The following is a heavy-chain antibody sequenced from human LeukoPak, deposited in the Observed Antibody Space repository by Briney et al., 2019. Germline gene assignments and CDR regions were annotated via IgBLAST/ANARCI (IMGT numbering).Heavy chain of an antibody. Sequence: GGSLRLSCAGSGFTFSTYGMHWVRQAPGKGLEWVSVISGSGGSTYYADSVKGRFTISRDNSKNTLYLQMNSLRVEDTAVYYCAKAGPASSDYLNWFDPWGQGTLVTVSS. J-gene: IGHJ5*02. CDR2: ISGSGGST. CDR3: AKAGPASSDYLNWFDP. V-gene: IGHV3-23*01. D-gene: IGHD3-22*01. CDR1: GFTFSTYG.